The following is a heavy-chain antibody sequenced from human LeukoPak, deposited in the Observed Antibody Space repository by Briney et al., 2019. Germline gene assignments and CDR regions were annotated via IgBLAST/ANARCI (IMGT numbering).Heavy chain of an antibody. J-gene: IGHJ2*01. CDR3: ARDEVTVASSPSYWFFAL. V-gene: IGHV3-21*06. CDR1: GFTFSSYT. CDR2: ISGSSTYI. Sequence: GGSLTLSCAASGFTFSSYTMNWVRQAPGKGLEWVSSISGSSTYIFSADSMKGRFTISRDNAKNSLYLQINSLRAEDTAIYYCARDEVTVASSPSYWFFALWGRGTLVTVSS. D-gene: IGHD2-15*01.